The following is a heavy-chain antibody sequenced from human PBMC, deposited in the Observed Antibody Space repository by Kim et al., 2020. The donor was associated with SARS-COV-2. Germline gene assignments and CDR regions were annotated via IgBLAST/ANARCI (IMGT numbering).Heavy chain of an antibody. J-gene: IGHJ6*02. Sequence: ASVKVSCKASGYRFTDYAINWVRQAPGQGLEWMGWIRADTGNPKYAQGFTGRFVFSLDTSISTAYIQINSLQAEDSAVYYCARPPHCSATSCYDEFGYFYGMDVWGQGTTVTVSS. D-gene: IGHD2-2*01. CDR2: IRADTGNP. CDR1: GYRFTDYA. V-gene: IGHV7-4-1*02. CDR3: ARPPHCSATSCYDEFGYFYGMDV.